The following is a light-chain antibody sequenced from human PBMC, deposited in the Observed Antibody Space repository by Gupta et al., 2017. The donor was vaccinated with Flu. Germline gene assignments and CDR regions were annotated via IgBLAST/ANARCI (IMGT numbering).Light chain of an antibody. Sequence: SYVLPQPPSVSVAPGQTARIPRGGDNIGIKKVNWFQQQAGQAPVLVVADDSARPSEIPERMSVSKSGNTATLTITRVEGGDEANYYCQVWDSHGDPVRFGGGTKLTV. CDR1: NIGIKK. J-gene: IGLJ2*01. V-gene: IGLV3-21*02. CDR3: QVWDSHGDPVR. CDR2: DDS.